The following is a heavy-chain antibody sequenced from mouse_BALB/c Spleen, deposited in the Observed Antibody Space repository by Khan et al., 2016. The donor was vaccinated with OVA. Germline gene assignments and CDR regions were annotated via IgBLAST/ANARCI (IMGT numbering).Heavy chain of an antibody. D-gene: IGHD1-1*01. Sequence: EVQLQQSGPGLVKPSQSLSLTCTVTGYSITSDYAWNWIRQFPGNKLEWMGSISYSGNTNYNPSLKSRTSLTRDTSKNQFFLQLNSVTTEDTATYYCARVYGGDFDYWGQGTTLTVSS. CDR3: ARVYGGDFDY. CDR1: GYSITSDYA. CDR2: ISYSGNT. J-gene: IGHJ2*01. V-gene: IGHV3-2*02.